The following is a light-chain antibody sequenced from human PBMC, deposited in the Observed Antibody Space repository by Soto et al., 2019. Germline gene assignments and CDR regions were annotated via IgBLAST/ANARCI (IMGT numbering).Light chain of an antibody. J-gene: IGKJ1*01. CDR2: GAS. Sequence: IVLTQSPGNLSCSPGERATLSCRASQSVRSNFLAWYQQKPGQAPRLLIYGASNRATGIPDRFSGSGSGTDFTLTITRLEPEAFAMYYCQRYDNFRTFGHKNKGDIX. V-gene: IGKV3-20*01. CDR3: QRYDNFRT. CDR1: QSVRSNF.